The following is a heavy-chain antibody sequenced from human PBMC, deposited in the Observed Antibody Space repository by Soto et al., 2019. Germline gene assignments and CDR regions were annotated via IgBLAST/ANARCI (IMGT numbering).Heavy chain of an antibody. D-gene: IGHD6-19*01. J-gene: IGHJ6*02. V-gene: IGHV3-9*01. CDR3: AKSSAVAGHYYYYGMDV. CDR1: GFTFRNNV. Sequence: GGSLRLSCAASGFTFRNNVLSWVRQAPGKGLEWVSGISWNSGSIGYADSVKGRFTISRDNAKNSLYLQMNSLRAEDTALYYCAKSSAVAGHYYYYGMDVWGQGTTVTVSS. CDR2: ISWNSGSI.